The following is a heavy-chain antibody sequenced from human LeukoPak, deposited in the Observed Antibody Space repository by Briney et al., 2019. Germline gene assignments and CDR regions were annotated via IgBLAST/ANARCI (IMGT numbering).Heavy chain of an antibody. CDR3: ARDPVSYYYDSSGCYNWFDP. J-gene: IGHJ5*02. V-gene: IGHV1-2*02. CDR2: INPNRGGT. Sequence: ASVKVSCKASGYTFTGYYMHWVRQAPGQGLEWMGWINPNRGGTNYAQKFQGRVTMTRDTSISTAYMELSRLRSDDTAVYYCARDPVSYYYDSSGCYNWFDPWGQGTLVTVSS. D-gene: IGHD3-22*01. CDR1: GYTFTGYY.